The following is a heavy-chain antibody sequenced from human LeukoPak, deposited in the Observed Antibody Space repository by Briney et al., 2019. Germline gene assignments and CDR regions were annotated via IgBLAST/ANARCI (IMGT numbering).Heavy chain of an antibody. V-gene: IGHV1-18*04. CDR2: ISAYNGNT. Sequence: SVKVSCKASGYPFTDYGIGWVRQAPGQGPEWMGWISAYNGNTNYAQKLQGRVTMTTDTSTSTAYMELRSLRSDDTAVYYCARDGEAGNYYYYMDVWGKGTTVTVSS. CDR1: GYPFTDYG. CDR3: ARDGEAGNYYYYMDV. D-gene: IGHD2-21*01. J-gene: IGHJ6*03.